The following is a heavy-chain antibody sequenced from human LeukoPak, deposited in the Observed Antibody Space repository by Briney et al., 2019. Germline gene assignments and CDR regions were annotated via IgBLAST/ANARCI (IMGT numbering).Heavy chain of an antibody. V-gene: IGHV5-51*01. CDR2: IYPGDSDT. CDR3: ARGLVGAIRILDY. J-gene: IGHJ4*02. CDR1: GYSFTSYW. D-gene: IGHD1-26*01. Sequence: GESLKISCKGSGYSFTSYWIGWVRQMPGKGLEWMGIIYPGDSDTRYSPSFQGQVTISADKSISTAYLQWSSLRAEDTAVYYCARGLVGAIRILDYWGQGTLVTVSS.